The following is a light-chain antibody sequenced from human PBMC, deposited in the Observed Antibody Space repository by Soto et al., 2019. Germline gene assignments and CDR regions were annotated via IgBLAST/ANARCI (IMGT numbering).Light chain of an antibody. Sequence: DIQMTQSPSSLSASVGDRVTITCQASQDISNYLNWYQQKPGKAPTLLIYDASNLETGVPSRFSGSGSGTEFTFTIISLQPEDIATYYCQQYASLPPFTFGPGTKVDIK. CDR1: QDISNY. CDR2: DAS. J-gene: IGKJ3*01. V-gene: IGKV1-33*01. CDR3: QQYASLPPFT.